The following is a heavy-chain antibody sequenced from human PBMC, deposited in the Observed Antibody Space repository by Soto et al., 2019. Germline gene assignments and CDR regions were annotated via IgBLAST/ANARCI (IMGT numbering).Heavy chain of an antibody. J-gene: IGHJ3*02. CDR2: INPSGGST. D-gene: IGHD2-2*01. Sequence: QVQLVQSGAEVKKPGASVKVSCKASGYTYTSYYMHWVRQAPGQGLEWMGIINPSGGSTSYAQKFQGRVTMTRDTSTSTVYMELSSLRSEDTAVYYCARGADIVVVPAAIMGAFDIWGQGTMVTVSS. CDR3: ARGADIVVVPAAIMGAFDI. V-gene: IGHV1-46*01. CDR1: GYTYTSYY.